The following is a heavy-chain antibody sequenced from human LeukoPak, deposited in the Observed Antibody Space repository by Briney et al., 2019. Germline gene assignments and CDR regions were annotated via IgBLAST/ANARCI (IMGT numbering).Heavy chain of an antibody. CDR3: ARGYDYVWGSYRHYFVY. V-gene: IGHV4-59*01. CDR1: GGSISSYY. CDR2: IYYSGST. D-gene: IGHD3-16*02. Sequence: PSETLSLTCTVSGGSISSYYWSWIRQPPGKGLEWIGYIYYSGSTNYNPSLKSRVTISVDTSKNQFSLKLSSVTAADTAVYYCARGYDYVWGSYRHYFVYWGQGTLVTVSS. J-gene: IGHJ4*02.